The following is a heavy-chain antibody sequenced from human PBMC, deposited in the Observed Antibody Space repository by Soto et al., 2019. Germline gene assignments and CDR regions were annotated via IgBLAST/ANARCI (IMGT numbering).Heavy chain of an antibody. CDR1: GGTFSSYA. J-gene: IGHJ5*02. CDR2: IIPIFGTA. CDR3: VRDSGYDLNNWFDP. D-gene: IGHD5-12*01. V-gene: IGHV1-69*12. Sequence: QVQLVQSGAEVKKPGSSVKVSCKASGGTFSSYAISWVRQAPGQGLEWMGGIIPIFGTANYAQKFQGRVTITADDSTSTAYMGLGSLRSEDTAVYYCVRDSGYDLNNWFDPCGQGTLVTVYS.